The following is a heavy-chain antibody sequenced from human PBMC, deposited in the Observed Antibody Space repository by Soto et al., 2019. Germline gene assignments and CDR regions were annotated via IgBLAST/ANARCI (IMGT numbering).Heavy chain of an antibody. V-gene: IGHV3-66*01. Sequence: EVQLVESGGGLDQPGGSLRLSCAASGFTVSSNYMNWVRQAPGKGLEWVSVIYSGGGTNYADSVKGRFTISRDNSKNTLYLQMNSLRAEDTAVYYCARDVNSYGYGSWGQGTLVTVSS. CDR3: ARDVNSYGYGS. J-gene: IGHJ5*02. D-gene: IGHD5-18*01. CDR1: GFTVSSNY. CDR2: IYSGGGT.